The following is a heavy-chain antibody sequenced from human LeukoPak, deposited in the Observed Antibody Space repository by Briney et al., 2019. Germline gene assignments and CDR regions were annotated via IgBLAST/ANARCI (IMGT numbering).Heavy chain of an antibody. Sequence: ASVKVSCKASGGSFSSYAISWVRQAPGQGLEWKGGIIPIFGTANYAQKFQGRVTMTRDTSTSTLYMELSSLRSEDTAVYYCARGDYYGSGSYWGANWGQGTLVTVSS. CDR3: ARGDYYGSGSYWGAN. V-gene: IGHV1-69*05. J-gene: IGHJ4*02. CDR2: IIPIFGTA. CDR1: GGSFSSYA. D-gene: IGHD3-10*01.